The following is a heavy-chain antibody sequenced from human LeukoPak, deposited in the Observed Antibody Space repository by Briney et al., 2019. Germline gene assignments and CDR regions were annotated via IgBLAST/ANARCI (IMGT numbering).Heavy chain of an antibody. CDR2: INPSGGST. CDR3: ASPSGNSDSFFDY. Sequence: ASVKVSCKASGYTFTSYYMHWVRQAPGQGLEWMGIINPSGGSTSYAQKFQGRVTMTRDTSTSTVYMELSSLRSEDTDVCSCASPSGNSDSFFDYWGQGTLVTVSS. D-gene: IGHD4-23*01. CDR1: GYTFTSYY. J-gene: IGHJ4*02. V-gene: IGHV1-46*01.